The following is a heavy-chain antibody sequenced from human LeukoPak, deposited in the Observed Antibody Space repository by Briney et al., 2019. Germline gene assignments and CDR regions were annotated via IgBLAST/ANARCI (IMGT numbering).Heavy chain of an antibody. V-gene: IGHV3-48*03. CDR1: GFIFSRYG. CDR3: AELGITMIGGV. CDR2: ISSSGSTI. Sequence: GGSLRLSCAASGFIFSRYGMSWVRQAPGKGLEWVSYISSSGSTIYYADSVKGRFTISRDNAKNSLYLQMNSLRAEDTAVYYCAELGITMIGGVWGKGTTVTVSS. D-gene: IGHD3-10*02. J-gene: IGHJ6*04.